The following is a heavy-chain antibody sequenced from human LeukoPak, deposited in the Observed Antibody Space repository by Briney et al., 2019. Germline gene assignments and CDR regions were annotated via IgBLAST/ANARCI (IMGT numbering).Heavy chain of an antibody. V-gene: IGHV1-2*02. J-gene: IGHJ4*02. CDR3: ARDLYSRRMNYYGSGSYFAY. Sequence: ASVKVSCKASGYTFTGEYMHWVRQAPGQGLEWMGWINPKSGGTNYAHNFQGRVTMTRDTSISTAYMELSRLRSDDTAVYYCARDLYSRRMNYYGSGSYFAYWGQGTLVTVSS. CDR1: GYTFTGEY. CDR2: INPKSGGT. D-gene: IGHD3-10*01.